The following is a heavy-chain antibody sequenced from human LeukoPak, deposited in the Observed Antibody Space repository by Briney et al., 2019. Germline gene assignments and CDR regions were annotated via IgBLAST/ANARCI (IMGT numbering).Heavy chain of an antibody. CDR3: ARLQGPSRWYGPHLGLFDY. V-gene: IGHV4-59*08. J-gene: IGHJ4*02. CDR2: IYYSGST. CDR1: GGSISSYY. Sequence: SETLSLTCTVSGGSISSYYWSWIRQPPGKGLEWIGYIYYSGSTNYNPSLKSRVTISVDTSKNQFSLKLSSVTAADTAVYYCARLQGPSRWYGPHLGLFDYWGQGTLVTVSS. D-gene: IGHD6-19*01.